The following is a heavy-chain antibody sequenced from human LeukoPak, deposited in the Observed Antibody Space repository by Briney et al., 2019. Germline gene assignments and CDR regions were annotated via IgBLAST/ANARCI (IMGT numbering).Heavy chain of an antibody. CDR3: TRLEAARIQ. CDR1: GFTFSSYS. CDR2: ISSSSYI. J-gene: IGHJ6*04. D-gene: IGHD6-6*01. Sequence: PGGSLRLSCAASGFTFSSYSMNWVRQAPGKGLEWVSSISSSSYIYYADSVKGRFTISRDNAKNSLYLQMNSLKTEDTAVYYCTRLEAARIQWGKGTTVTVSS. V-gene: IGHV3-21*04.